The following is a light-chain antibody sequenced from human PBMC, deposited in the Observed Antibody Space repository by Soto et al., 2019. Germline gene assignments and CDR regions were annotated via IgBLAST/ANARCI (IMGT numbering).Light chain of an antibody. Sequence: QSVLTQPPSMSGAPGQRVTISCTGSSSNIGAGYDVHWYQQHPGTAPKLLIFDNNNRPSGVPDRFSGSKSDTSASLAITGPQAEDEDDYYCQSFATSLSGFVVFGGGTKLTVL. J-gene: IGLJ2*01. CDR1: SSNIGAGYD. V-gene: IGLV1-40*01. CDR3: QSFATSLSGFVV. CDR2: DNN.